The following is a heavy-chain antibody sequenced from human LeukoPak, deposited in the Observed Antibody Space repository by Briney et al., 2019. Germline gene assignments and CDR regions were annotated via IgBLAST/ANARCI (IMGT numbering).Heavy chain of an antibody. J-gene: IGHJ3*02. Sequence: GASVKVSCKVSGYTLTELSMHRVRQAPGKGLEWMGGFDPEDGETIYAQKFQGRVTMTEDTSTDTAYMELSSLKASDTAMYYCARARIQLWGSGWSSCFDIWGQGTMVTVSS. CDR2: FDPEDGET. V-gene: IGHV1-24*01. CDR1: GYTLTELS. D-gene: IGHD5-18*01. CDR3: ARARIQLWGSGWSSCFDI.